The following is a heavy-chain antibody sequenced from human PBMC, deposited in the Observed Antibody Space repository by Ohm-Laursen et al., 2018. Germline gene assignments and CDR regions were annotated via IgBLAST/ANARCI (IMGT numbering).Heavy chain of an antibody. CDR2: AYYSGTT. CDR3: ARDLSYSGGWFGYLDC. Sequence: SETLSLTCTVSGDSISSDSYWSWIRHLPGKGLEWIGYAYYSGTTYYNPSLKSLVSISVDTSKNQFSLKLYSVTAADTAVYYCARDLSYSGGWFGYLDCWGPGTLVTVSS. CDR1: GDSISSDSY. V-gene: IGHV4-31*01. D-gene: IGHD6-19*01. J-gene: IGHJ4*02.